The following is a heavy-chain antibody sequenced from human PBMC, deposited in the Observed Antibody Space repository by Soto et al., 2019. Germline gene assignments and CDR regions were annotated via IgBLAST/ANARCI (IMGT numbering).Heavy chain of an antibody. CDR3: ARSDYGDFWVYFLS. CDR2: VLYTGST. J-gene: IGHJ4*01. CDR1: GGSISTSNYF. Sequence: SETLSLTCSVSGGSISTSNYFWAWLRQPPGKGLEWIGTVLYTGSTYYNPPLKSRVTLSVDRSKNQFSLRLNSVTAADTAVYYCARSDYGDFWVYFLSSG. V-gene: IGHV4-39*01. D-gene: IGHD4-17*01.